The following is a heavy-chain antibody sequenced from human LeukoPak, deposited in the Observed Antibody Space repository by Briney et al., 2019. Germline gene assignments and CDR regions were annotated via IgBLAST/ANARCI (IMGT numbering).Heavy chain of an antibody. CDR1: GVSVSSGSYY. CDR2: IYYSGST. CDR3: ARVICTNGVCYSLYFDY. D-gene: IGHD2-8*01. J-gene: IGHJ4*02. V-gene: IGHV4-61*01. Sequence: SETLSLTCTVSGVSVSSGSYYWSWIRQPPGKGLEWIGYIYYSGSTNYNPSLKSRVTISVDTSKNQFSLKLSSVTAADTAVYYCARVICTNGVCYSLYFDYWGQGTLVTVSS.